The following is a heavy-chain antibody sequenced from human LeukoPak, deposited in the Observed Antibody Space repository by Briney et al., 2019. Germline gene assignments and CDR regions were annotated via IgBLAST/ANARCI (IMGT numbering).Heavy chain of an antibody. J-gene: IGHJ4*02. CDR2: ISYDGSNK. V-gene: IGHV3-30*03. CDR1: GFTFSSYV. D-gene: IGHD6-13*01. Sequence: PGGSLRLSCAASGFTFSSYVMNWVRQAPGKGLEWVAVISYDGSNKYYADSVKGRFTISRDNSKNTLYLQMNSLRAEDTAVYYCARGTIAAAGRFDYWGQGTLVTVSS. CDR3: ARGTIAAAGRFDY.